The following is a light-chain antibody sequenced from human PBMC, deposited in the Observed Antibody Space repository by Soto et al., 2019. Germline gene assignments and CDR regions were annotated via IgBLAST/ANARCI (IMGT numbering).Light chain of an antibody. CDR1: QSVNIK. CDR2: DTS. Sequence: MTQSPSTLSASVGDRVTITGRASQSVNIKLAWYQQKPGQAPRLLIYDTSTRATGIPARFSGSGSGTEFTLTISSLQSEDSATYYCQQYNNWPPFTFGQGTRLEIK. CDR3: QQYNNWPPFT. V-gene: IGKV3-15*01. J-gene: IGKJ5*01.